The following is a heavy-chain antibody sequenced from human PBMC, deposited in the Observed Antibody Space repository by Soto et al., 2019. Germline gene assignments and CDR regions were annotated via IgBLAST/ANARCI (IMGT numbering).Heavy chain of an antibody. V-gene: IGHV1-18*01. D-gene: IGHD2-15*01. Sequence: ASVKVSCKASGYTFTSYGISWVRQAPGQGLEWMGWISAYNGNTNYAQKLQGRVTFTSDTSASTSYMEVRSLRSEDTAIYYCARAYSTSWFDPWGQGTPVTVSS. J-gene: IGHJ5*02. CDR3: ARAYSTSWFDP. CDR2: ISAYNGNT. CDR1: GYTFTSYG.